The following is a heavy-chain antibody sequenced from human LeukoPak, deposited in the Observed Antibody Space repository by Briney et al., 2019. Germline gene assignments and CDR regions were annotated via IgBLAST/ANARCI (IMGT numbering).Heavy chain of an antibody. J-gene: IGHJ4*02. D-gene: IGHD3-10*01. CDR2: INHSGST. Sequence: SETLSLTCAVYGGSFSGYYWSWIRQPPGKGLEWIGEINHSGSTNYNPSLKSRVTISVDTSKNQFSLKLSSVTAADTAVYYCARGGYGSGGYSPFVYWGQGTLVTVSS. V-gene: IGHV4-34*01. CDR1: GGSFSGYY. CDR3: ARGGYGSGGYSPFVY.